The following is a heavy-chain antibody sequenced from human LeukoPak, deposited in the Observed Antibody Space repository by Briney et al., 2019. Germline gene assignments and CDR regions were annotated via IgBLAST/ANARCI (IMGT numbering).Heavy chain of an antibody. CDR1: GYTFTSYD. CDR2: MNPNSGNT. CDR3: ARVGRNYDSSGYWFDY. J-gene: IGHJ4*02. D-gene: IGHD3-22*01. V-gene: IGHV1-8*03. Sequence: ASVKVSCKASGYTFTSYDLNWVRQATGQGLEWMGWMNPNSGNTGYAQKFQGRVTITRNTSISTAYMELSSLRSEDTAVYYCARVGRNYDSSGYWFDYWGQGTLVTVSS.